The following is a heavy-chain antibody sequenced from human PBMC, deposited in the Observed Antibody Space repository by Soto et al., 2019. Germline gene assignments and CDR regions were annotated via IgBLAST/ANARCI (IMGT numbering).Heavy chain of an antibody. CDR2: IYYSGST. J-gene: IGHJ4*02. Sequence: SETLSLTCTVSGGSISSYYWSWIRQPPGKGLEWIGYIYYSGSTNYNPSLKSRVTISVDTSQNQFSLKLSSVTAADTAVYYCARGVYGSGSYSYFDYWGQGTLVTVSS. D-gene: IGHD3-10*01. CDR1: GGSISSYY. V-gene: IGHV4-59*01. CDR3: ARGVYGSGSYSYFDY.